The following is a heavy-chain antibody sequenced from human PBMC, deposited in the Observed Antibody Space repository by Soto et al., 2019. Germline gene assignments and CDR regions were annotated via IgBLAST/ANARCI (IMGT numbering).Heavy chain of an antibody. CDR1: GGSFSGYY. CDR3: ARRPDKGYCSSTSCGDMTTEAAYYFDY. V-gene: IGHV4-34*01. D-gene: IGHD2-2*01. J-gene: IGHJ4*02. Sequence: QVQLQQWGAGLLKPSETLSLTCAVYGGSFSGYYWSWIRQPPGKGLEWIGEINHSGSTNYNPSLKSRVTISVDTSKNQFSLKLSSVTAADTAVYYCARRPDKGYCSSTSCGDMTTEAAYYFDYWGQGTLVTVSS. CDR2: INHSGST.